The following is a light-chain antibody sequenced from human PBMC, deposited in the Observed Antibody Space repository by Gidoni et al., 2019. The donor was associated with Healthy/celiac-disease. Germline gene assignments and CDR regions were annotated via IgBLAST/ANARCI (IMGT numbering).Light chain of an antibody. V-gene: IGKV1-39*01. CDR1: QSISSY. Sequence: DIQLTQSPSSLSASVGDRVTITCRASQSISSYLNWYQQKPGKAPKLLIYAASSLQSGVPSRFSGSGSGTEFTLTISSLQPEDFATYYCQQSYSTPELTFXGXTKVEIK. J-gene: IGKJ4*01. CDR3: QQSYSTPELT. CDR2: AAS.